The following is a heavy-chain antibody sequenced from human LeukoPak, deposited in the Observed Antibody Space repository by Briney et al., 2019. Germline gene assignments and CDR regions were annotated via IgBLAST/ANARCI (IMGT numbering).Heavy chain of an antibody. CDR1: GDYW. D-gene: IGHD2-2*01. V-gene: IGHV3-74*01. Sequence: GGSLRLSCAASGDYWMHWGRPTPGEGLVWVSHINSDGSWTSYADSVKGRFTISKDNAKNTVYLQMNNLRAEDTAVYYCVSFYETYWGRGALVTVSS. J-gene: IGHJ4*02. CDR2: INSDGSWT. CDR3: VSFYETY.